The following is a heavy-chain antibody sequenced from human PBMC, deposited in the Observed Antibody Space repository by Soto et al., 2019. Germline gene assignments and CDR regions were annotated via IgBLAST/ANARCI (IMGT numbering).Heavy chain of an antibody. CDR2: ISHSGLR. CDR3: ATSNTTCPGCYS. J-gene: IGHJ5*02. D-gene: IGHD2-2*01. CDR1: GVSHHNGY. V-gene: IGHV4-59*01. Sequence: QLPGAGPRLGKPSENPSPPLLFSGVSHHNGYLYWIRQSPGKGLEWIGYISHSGLRHYRASLQSRLTMSVETSKNQFSLNLTSVTAADTAIYYCATSNTTCPGCYSWGQGTLVTVSS.